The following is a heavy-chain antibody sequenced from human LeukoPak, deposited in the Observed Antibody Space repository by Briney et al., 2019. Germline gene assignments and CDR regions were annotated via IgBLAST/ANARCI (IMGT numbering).Heavy chain of an antibody. CDR2: ISWNSDSI. Sequence: GGSLRLSCAASGFTFDDYAMHWVRQAPGKGLEWVSGISWNSDSIGYTDSVKGRFTISRDNAKNSLYLQMNSLRAEDTAFYYCVKSSYGDYVGPYYFDYWGQGTLVTVSS. CDR1: GFTFDDYA. CDR3: VKSSYGDYVGPYYFDY. J-gene: IGHJ4*02. V-gene: IGHV3-9*01. D-gene: IGHD4-17*01.